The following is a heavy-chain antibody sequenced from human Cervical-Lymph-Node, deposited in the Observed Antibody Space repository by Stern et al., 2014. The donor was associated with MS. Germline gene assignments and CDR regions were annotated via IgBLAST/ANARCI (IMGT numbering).Heavy chain of an antibody. J-gene: IGHJ4*02. CDR3: VRGIDFDY. V-gene: IGHV3-48*02. D-gene: IGHD2-15*01. CDR2: ISDSSGTT. CDR1: EFILRRYS. Sequence: VQLVQSGGDLVQHGGSLRLSCVASEFILRRYSLNWVRQAPGKGLEWVSYISDSSGTTYYADSVKGRFTISRDNAKNTLYLQMNSLRDDDTAVYYCVRGIDFDYWGQGTLVTVSS.